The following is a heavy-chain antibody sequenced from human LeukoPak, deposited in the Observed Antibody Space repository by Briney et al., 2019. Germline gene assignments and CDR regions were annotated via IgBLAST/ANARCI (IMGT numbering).Heavy chain of an antibody. CDR2: INSDGSST. CDR3: ARESGSGSQIDY. D-gene: IGHD3-10*01. CDR1: GFTFSDYY. V-gene: IGHV3-74*01. J-gene: IGHJ4*02. Sequence: GGSLRLSCAASGFTFSDYYMSWIRQAPGKGLVWVSRINSDGSSTSYADSVKGRFTISRDNAKSTLYLQMNSLRAEDTAVYYCARESGSGSQIDYWGQGTLVTVSS.